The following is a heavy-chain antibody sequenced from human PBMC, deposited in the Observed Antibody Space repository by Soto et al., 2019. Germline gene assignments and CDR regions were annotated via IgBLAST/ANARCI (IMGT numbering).Heavy chain of an antibody. D-gene: IGHD3-9*01. J-gene: IGHJ6*01. CDR1: VFTFSSYA. Sequence: GSLRLSCAASVFTFSSYAMSCVRHSPGKWLEWIGEINHSGSTNYNPSLKSRVTISVDTSKNQFSLKLSSVTAADTAVYYCARAPPFQYYDILTGYHTYGMHVWGQGTTLNGS. CDR3: ARAPPFQYYDILTGYHTYGMHV. CDR2: INHSGST. V-gene: IGHV4-34*01.